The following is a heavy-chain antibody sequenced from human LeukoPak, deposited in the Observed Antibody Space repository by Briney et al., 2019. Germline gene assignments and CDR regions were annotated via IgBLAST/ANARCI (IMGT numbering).Heavy chain of an antibody. Sequence: SVKVSCKASGGTFSSYAISWVRQAPGQGLEWMGGIIPIFGTANYAQKFQGRVTITADKSTSTAYMELSSLRSEDTAVYYCAREMTYYDILTGYYTEYYFDYWGQGTLVTVSS. V-gene: IGHV1-69*06. J-gene: IGHJ4*02. CDR3: AREMTYYDILTGYYTEYYFDY. CDR2: IIPIFGTA. D-gene: IGHD3-9*01. CDR1: GGTFSSYA.